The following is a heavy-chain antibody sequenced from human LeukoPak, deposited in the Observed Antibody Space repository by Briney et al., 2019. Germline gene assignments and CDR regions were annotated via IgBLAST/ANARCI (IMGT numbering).Heavy chain of an antibody. CDR2: IYDSGST. D-gene: IGHD4-17*01. CDR3: AREATSGDYAY. V-gene: IGHV4-39*02. CDR1: GGSIRSSYYY. Sequence: PSETLSLTCTVSGGSIRSSYYYWGWIRQPPGKGLEWIGSIYDSGSTYYNPSLKSRVTISVDTSKNQFSLKLNSVTAADTAVYYCAREATSGDYAYWGQGTLVTVSS. J-gene: IGHJ4*02.